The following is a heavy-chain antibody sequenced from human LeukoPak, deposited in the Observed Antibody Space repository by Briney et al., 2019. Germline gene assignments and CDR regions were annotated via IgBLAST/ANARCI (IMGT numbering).Heavy chain of an antibody. CDR1: GFTFSSYE. V-gene: IGHV3-48*03. CDR2: ISSSGSTI. Sequence: GGSLRLSCAASGFTFSSYEMNWVRQAPGKGLEWVSYISSSGSTIYYADSVKGRFTISRDNAKNSLYLQMNSLRAEDTAVYYCARDRHSSSWEAYYYYNGMDVWGQGTTVTVSS. D-gene: IGHD6-13*01. CDR3: ARDRHSSSWEAYYYYNGMDV. J-gene: IGHJ6*02.